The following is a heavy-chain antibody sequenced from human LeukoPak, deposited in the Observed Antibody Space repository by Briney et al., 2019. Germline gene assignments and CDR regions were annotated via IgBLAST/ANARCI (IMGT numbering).Heavy chain of an antibody. J-gene: IGHJ4*02. V-gene: IGHV3-23*01. CDR2: ITPSGGNT. D-gene: IGHD3-9*01. Sequence: AASLRLSCVASGFTFSNYAMSWVRQAPGKGLDWLSAITPSGGNTYYADSVKGRFTISRDNSKNTVFLQMNSLRAEDTAVYYCAKWGDYDVLTGYYVSDYWGQGTLVTVSS. CDR1: GFTFSNYA. CDR3: AKWGDYDVLTGYYVSDY.